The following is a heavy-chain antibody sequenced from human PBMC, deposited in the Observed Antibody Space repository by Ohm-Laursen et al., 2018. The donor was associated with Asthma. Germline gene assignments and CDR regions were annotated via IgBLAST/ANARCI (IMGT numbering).Heavy chain of an antibody. Sequence: GSSVKVSCKASGYTFTGYYMHWVRQAPGQGLEWMGRINPNSGGTNYAQKFQGRVTMTRDTSISTAYMELSRLRSDDTAVYYCASGATPYYDFWSGWPCMDVWGQGTTVTVSS. CDR3: ASGATPYYDFWSGWPCMDV. V-gene: IGHV1-2*06. CDR1: GYTFTGYY. D-gene: IGHD3-3*01. J-gene: IGHJ6*02. CDR2: INPNSGGT.